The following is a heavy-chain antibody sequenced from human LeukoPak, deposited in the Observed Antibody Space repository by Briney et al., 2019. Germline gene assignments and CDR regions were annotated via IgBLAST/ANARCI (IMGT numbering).Heavy chain of an antibody. CDR2: IASDGRDK. Sequence: GGSLRLSCAASGFIFNKYAMHWVRQAPGKGLEWVAVIASDGRDKHHADSVKGRFTISRDNAKNSLYLQMNSLRAEDTALYYCAKVGSSSSLDAFDIWGQGTMVTVSS. CDR1: GFIFNKYA. J-gene: IGHJ3*02. CDR3: AKVGSSSSLDAFDI. D-gene: IGHD6-6*01. V-gene: IGHV3-30*18.